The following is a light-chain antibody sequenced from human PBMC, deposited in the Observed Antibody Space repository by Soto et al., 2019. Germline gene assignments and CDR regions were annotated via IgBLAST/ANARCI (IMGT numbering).Light chain of an antibody. CDR1: QGISSY. V-gene: IGKV1-9*01. Sequence: DIQLTQSPSFLSASVGDRVTITCRASQGISSYLAWYQQKPGKAPKVLIHPATTLQSGVPSRFSGSGSGTEFTLTIRSLQPEDFETYYCQQLNSHPYSFGQGTKLEIK. CDR2: PAT. J-gene: IGKJ2*01. CDR3: QQLNSHPYS.